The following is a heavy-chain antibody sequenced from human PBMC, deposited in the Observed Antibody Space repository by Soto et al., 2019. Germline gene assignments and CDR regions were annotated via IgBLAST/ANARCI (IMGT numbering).Heavy chain of an antibody. CDR3: TKDRAVAGTFDY. CDR2: IKSKTDGGTT. CDR1: GLTFSNAW. Sequence: GGSLRLSCAASGLTFSNAWMSWVRQAPGKGLEWVGRIKSKTDGGTTDYAAPVKGRFTISRDDSKNTLYLQMNSLKTEDTAVYYCTKDRAVAGTFDYWGQGTLVTVSS. V-gene: IGHV3-15*01. J-gene: IGHJ4*02. D-gene: IGHD6-19*01.